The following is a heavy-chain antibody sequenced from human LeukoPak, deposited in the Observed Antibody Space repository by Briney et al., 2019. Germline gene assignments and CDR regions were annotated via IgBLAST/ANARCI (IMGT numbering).Heavy chain of an antibody. CDR2: ISGSGAST. Sequence: GGSLRLSCLTSGFTLSTNAMSWVRQAPGKGLEWISGISGSGASTYYADSVKGRFTISRDNFKNALYLQMNSLRVEDTAVYYCAIDPNWGTHSWGQGVLVTVSS. CDR3: AIDPNWGTHS. J-gene: IGHJ4*02. D-gene: IGHD7-27*01. CDR1: GFTLSTNA. V-gene: IGHV3-23*01.